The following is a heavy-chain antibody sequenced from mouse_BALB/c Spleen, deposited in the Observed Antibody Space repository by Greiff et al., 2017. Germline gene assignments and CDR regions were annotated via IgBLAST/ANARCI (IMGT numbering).Heavy chain of an antibody. D-gene: IGHD1-2*01. Sequence: QVTLKESGPGILQPSQTLSLTCSFSGFSLSTSGMGVSWIRQPSGKGLEWLAHIYWDDDKRYNPSLKSRLTISKDTSSNQVFLKITSVDTADTATYYCARRAPLRPFYAMDYWGQGTSVTVSS. J-gene: IGHJ4*01. V-gene: IGHV8-12*01. CDR3: ARRAPLRPFYAMDY. CDR2: IYWDDDK. CDR1: GFSLSTSGMG.